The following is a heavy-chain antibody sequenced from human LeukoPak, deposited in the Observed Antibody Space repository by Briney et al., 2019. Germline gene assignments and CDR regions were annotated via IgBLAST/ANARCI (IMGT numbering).Heavy chain of an antibody. Sequence: PSETLSLTCTVSGGSISSYYWSWIRQPPGKGLEWIGYIYYSGSTNYNPSLKSRVTISVDTSKNQFSLKLSSVTAADTAVYYCARGIGLWFGELFGSYWFDPWGQGTLVTVSS. D-gene: IGHD3-10*01. CDR1: GGSISSYY. CDR3: ARGIGLWFGELFGSYWFDP. V-gene: IGHV4-59*08. J-gene: IGHJ5*02. CDR2: IYYSGST.